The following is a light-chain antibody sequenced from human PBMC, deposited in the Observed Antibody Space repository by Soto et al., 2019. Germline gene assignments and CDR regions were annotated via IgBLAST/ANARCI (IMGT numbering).Light chain of an antibody. Sequence: EIVLTQSPGTLSLSPGERATLSCRASQSVSSSYLAWYQQKPGQAPRLLIYGASSRATGIPDRFSGSGSGTDFPLTISRLEPEDFAGYYCQQYGSPCTFGQGTKLEIK. V-gene: IGKV3-20*01. J-gene: IGKJ2*02. CDR3: QQYGSPCT. CDR1: QSVSSSY. CDR2: GAS.